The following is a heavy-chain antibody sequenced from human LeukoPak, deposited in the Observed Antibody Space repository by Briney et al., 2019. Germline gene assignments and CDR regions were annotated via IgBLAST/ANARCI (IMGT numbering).Heavy chain of an antibody. V-gene: IGHV1-46*01. CDR1: GYTFTSYY. Sequence: ASVKVSCKASGYTFTSYYMHWVRQAPGQGLEWTGIINPSGGSTSYAQKFQGRVTMTRDTSTSTVYMELSSLRSEDTAVYYCARTYYDFWSGYYGSRPNYGMDVWGQGTTVTVSS. D-gene: IGHD3-3*01. CDR3: ARTYYDFWSGYYGSRPNYGMDV. CDR2: INPSGGST. J-gene: IGHJ6*02.